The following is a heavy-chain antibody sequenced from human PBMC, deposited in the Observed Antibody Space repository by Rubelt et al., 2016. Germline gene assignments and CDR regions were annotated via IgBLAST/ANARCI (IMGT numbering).Heavy chain of an antibody. Sequence: QVQLQQGGAGLLKPSETLSLTCTVSGGSISSYYWSWIRQPPGKGLEWIGYIYYSGSTNYNPSLKSRVTISVDTSKNQFSLKLSSVTAADTAVYYCAGGITIFGVASGYFDYWGQGTLVTVSS. D-gene: IGHD3-3*01. J-gene: IGHJ4*02. CDR3: AGGITIFGVASGYFDY. CDR1: GGSISSYY. CDR2: IYYSGST. V-gene: IGHV4-59*01.